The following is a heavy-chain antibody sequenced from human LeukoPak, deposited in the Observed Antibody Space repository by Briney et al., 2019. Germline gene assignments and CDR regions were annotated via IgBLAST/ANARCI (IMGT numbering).Heavy chain of an antibody. CDR1: GGSISSYY. D-gene: IGHD3-22*01. Sequence: SETLSLTCTVSGGSISSYYWSWIRQPPGKGREWIGYIYYSGSTNYNPSLKSRVTISVDTSKNQFSLKLSSVTAADTAVYYCARHGDYYDSSGYPYYFDYWGQGTLVTVSS. J-gene: IGHJ4*02. CDR3: ARHGDYYDSSGYPYYFDY. V-gene: IGHV4-59*08. CDR2: IYYSGST.